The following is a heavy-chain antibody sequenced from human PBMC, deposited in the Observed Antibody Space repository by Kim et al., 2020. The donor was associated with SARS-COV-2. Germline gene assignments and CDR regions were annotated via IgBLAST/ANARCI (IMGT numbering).Heavy chain of an antibody. J-gene: IGHJ3*02. CDR3: ARIMRYCTTTACYNKAFDI. CDR2: IFYSGSA. D-gene: IGHD2-2*02. CDR1: GDSISSNNYY. Sequence: SETLSLTCTVSGDSISSNNYYWGWIRQPPGKGLECIGSIFYSGSAYYNPSLKSRVTISVDTSKNQFSLKLSSVTAADTAVYYCARIMRYCTTTACYNKAFDIWGQGTTVTVSS. V-gene: IGHV4-39*01.